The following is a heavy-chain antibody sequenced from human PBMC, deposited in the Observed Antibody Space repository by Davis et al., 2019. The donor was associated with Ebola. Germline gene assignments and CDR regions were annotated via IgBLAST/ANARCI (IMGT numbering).Heavy chain of an antibody. CDR2: ISGSAGST. CDR3: ARYYYDSSGYPADGMDV. D-gene: IGHD3-22*01. CDR1: GFTFSSYA. Sequence: GESLKISCAASGFTFSSYAMSWVRQAPGKGLEWVSAISGSAGSTYYADSVKGRFTISRDNSKNTLYLQMNSLRAEDTAVYYCARYYYDSSGYPADGMDVWGQGTTVTVSS. V-gene: IGHV3-23*01. J-gene: IGHJ6*02.